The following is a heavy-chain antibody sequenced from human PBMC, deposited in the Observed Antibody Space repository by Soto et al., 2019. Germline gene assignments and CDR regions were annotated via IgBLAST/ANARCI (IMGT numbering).Heavy chain of an antibody. J-gene: IGHJ4*02. CDR3: ARDGTDGYNLVF. Sequence: QVQLQESGPGLVQPSGTLSLTCAVSGGSISDHNWWRWVRQPPGKGLEWIAEIHHGGRTNYKASLKSRLTMSIDKSKNHFSLRLTSVNAADTAVDFCARDGTDGYNLVFGGQGTLVTVSS. V-gene: IGHV4-4*02. D-gene: IGHD5-12*01. CDR1: GGSISDHNW. CDR2: IHHGGRT.